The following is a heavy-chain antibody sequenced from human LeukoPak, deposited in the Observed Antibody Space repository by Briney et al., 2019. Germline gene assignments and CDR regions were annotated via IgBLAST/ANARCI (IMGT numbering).Heavy chain of an antibody. CDR2: IYYSGST. Sequence: PSETLSLTCTVSGGSISSSSYYWGWIRQPPGKGLEWIGSIYYSGSTYYNPSLKSRVTISVDTSKNQFSLKLSSVTAADTAVYYCARDHDYPYYYMDVWGKGTTVTVSS. CDR1: GGSISSSSYY. J-gene: IGHJ6*03. CDR3: ARDHDYPYYYMDV. V-gene: IGHV4-39*07. D-gene: IGHD4-11*01.